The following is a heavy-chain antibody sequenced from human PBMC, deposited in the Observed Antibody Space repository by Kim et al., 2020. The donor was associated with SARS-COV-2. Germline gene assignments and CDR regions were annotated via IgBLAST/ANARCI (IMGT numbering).Heavy chain of an antibody. D-gene: IGHD4-4*01. Sequence: SYNPTLKGRVTLSVDTSKNQFSLKLSSVTAADTAVYYCAGHYSMGGYFDYWGQGTLVTVSS. CDR3: AGHYSMGGYFDY. V-gene: IGHV4-39*01. J-gene: IGHJ4*02.